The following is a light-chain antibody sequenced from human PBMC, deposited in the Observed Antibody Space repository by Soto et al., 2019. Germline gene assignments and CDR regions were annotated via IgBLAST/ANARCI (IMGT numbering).Light chain of an antibody. CDR2: DVS. J-gene: IGLJ2*01. V-gene: IGLV2-14*01. Sequence: QSALTQPASVSGSPGQSITISCTGTNSDVGGYNYVSWYQQHPGKAPKLMIYDVSNRPSGVSNRFSGSKSGNTASLTISGLQAEDEADYYCSSYTSSSGVFGGGTKLTVL. CDR1: NSDVGGYNY. CDR3: SSYTSSSGV.